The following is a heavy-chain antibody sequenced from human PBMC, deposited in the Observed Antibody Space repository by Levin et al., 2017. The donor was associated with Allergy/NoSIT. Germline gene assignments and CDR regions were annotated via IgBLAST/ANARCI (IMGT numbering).Heavy chain of an antibody. CDR1: GFTFSSYA. Sequence: PSGGSLRLSCAASGFTFSSYAMTWVRQGPGKGLEWVSSVSGAGVDTYYADSVKGRFTIYRDNSKNTVYLQMNSLRAEDTALYYCARTGGGSGTYYRDFDSWGQGTLVTVSS. CDR3: ARTGGGSGTYYRDFDS. V-gene: IGHV3-23*01. CDR2: VSGAGVDT. J-gene: IGHJ4*02. D-gene: IGHD3-10*01.